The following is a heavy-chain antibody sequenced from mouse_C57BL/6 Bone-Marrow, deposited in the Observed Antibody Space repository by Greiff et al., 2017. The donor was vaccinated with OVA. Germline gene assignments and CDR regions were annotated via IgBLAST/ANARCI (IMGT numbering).Heavy chain of an antibody. CDR2: IDPENGDT. CDR1: GFNIKDDY. V-gene: IGHV14-4*01. Sequence: VQLKQSGAELVRPGASVKLSCTASGFNIKDDYMHWVKQRPEQGLEWIGWIDPENGDTEYASKFQGKATMTADTSSNPAYLQLSSLTSEDTAVYYCTNYYGTSWFAYWGQGTLVTVSA. J-gene: IGHJ3*01. D-gene: IGHD1-1*01. CDR3: TNYYGTSWFAY.